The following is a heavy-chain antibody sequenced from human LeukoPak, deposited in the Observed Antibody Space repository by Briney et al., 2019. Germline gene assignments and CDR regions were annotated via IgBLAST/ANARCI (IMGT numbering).Heavy chain of an antibody. D-gene: IGHD3-9*01. CDR3: AREGPSDNNRFDP. J-gene: IGHJ5*02. CDR2: IIPIFGTA. V-gene: IGHV1-69*13. Sequence: ASVKVSCKASGGTFSSYAISWVRQAPGQGLEWMGGIIPIFGTANYAQKFQGRVTITADESTSTAYMELSSLRSEDTAVYYCAREGPSDNNRFDPWGQGTLVTVSS. CDR1: GGTFSSYA.